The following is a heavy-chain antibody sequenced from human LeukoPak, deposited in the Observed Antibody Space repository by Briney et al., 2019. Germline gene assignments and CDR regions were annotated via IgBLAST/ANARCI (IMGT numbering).Heavy chain of an antibody. J-gene: IGHJ4*02. CDR3: ARVTYVDDMLYQYFDY. V-gene: IGHV4-38-2*01. CDR2: IFHSGNS. Sequence: PSETLSLTCAVSSYSISSGSYWGWIRQSPGKGLEWVGSIFHSGNSYYNPSLKSRLTMSVDASKNQFSLKLTSVTAADTALYYCARVTYVDDMLYQYFDYWGQGILVTVSS. D-gene: IGHD4-17*01. CDR1: SYSISSGSY.